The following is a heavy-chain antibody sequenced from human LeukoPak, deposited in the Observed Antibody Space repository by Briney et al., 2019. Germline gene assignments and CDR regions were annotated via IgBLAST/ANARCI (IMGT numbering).Heavy chain of an antibody. V-gene: IGHV3-23*01. CDR2: ISGSGGST. CDR3: TRQLQPEREYYYYGMDV. D-gene: IGHD1-1*01. Sequence: PGGSLRLSCAASGFTFSSYAMSWVRQAPGKGLEWVSAISGSGGSTYYADSVKGRFTISRDNSKNTLYLQMNSLRAEDTAAYYCTRQLQPEREYYYYGMDVWGQGTTVTVSS. J-gene: IGHJ6*02. CDR1: GFTFSSYA.